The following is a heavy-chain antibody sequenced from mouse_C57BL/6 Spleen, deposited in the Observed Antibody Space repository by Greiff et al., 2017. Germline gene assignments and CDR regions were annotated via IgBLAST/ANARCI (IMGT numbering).Heavy chain of an antibody. D-gene: IGHD2-2*01. V-gene: IGHV1-80*01. CDR1: GYAFSSYW. Sequence: VKLMESGAELVKPGASVKISCKASGYAFSSYWMNWVKQRPGKGLEWIGQIYPGDGDTNYNGKFKGKATLTADKSSSTAYMQLSSLTSEDSAVYFCARSFGYGYERDYWGQGTTLTVSS. J-gene: IGHJ2*01. CDR3: ARSFGYGYERDY. CDR2: IYPGDGDT.